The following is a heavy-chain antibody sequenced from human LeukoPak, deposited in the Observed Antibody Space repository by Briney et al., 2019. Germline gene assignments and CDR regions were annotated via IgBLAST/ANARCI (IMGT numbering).Heavy chain of an antibody. D-gene: IGHD4-17*01. CDR2: IIPIFGTA. Sequence: SVKVSCKASGGTFSSYAISWVRQAPGQGLEWMGGIIPIFGTANYAQKFQGRVTITTDESTSTAYMELSSLRSEDTAVYYCARDPVRHCIYGGFDYWGPGTLVTVSS. CDR1: GGTFSSYA. V-gene: IGHV1-69*05. CDR3: ARDPVRHCIYGGFDY. J-gene: IGHJ4*02.